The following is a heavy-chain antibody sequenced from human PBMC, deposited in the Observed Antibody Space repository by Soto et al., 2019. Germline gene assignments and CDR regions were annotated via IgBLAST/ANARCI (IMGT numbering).Heavy chain of an antibody. J-gene: IGHJ4*02. CDR3: ARDRAIFGVVIGPPTN. V-gene: IGHV1-46*03. CDR2: INASGGST. D-gene: IGHD3-3*01. Sequence: ASVKVSCKASGYTFTSYGISLVRQAPGQGLEWMGIINASGGSTSYAQKFQGRVTMTRDTSTSTVYMELSSLRSEDTAVYYCARDRAIFGVVIGPPTNWGQGTLVTVSS. CDR1: GYTFTSYG.